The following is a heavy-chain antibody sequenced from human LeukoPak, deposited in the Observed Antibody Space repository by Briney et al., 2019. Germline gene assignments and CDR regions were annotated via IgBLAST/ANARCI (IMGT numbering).Heavy chain of an antibody. V-gene: IGHV3-23*01. Sequence: GGSLRLSCAASGFTFSSYAMNWVRQAPGKGLEWVSAVSGSGGSTYYSDSVKGRFTISRDNSKNTLYLQMSSLRAEGTAVYYCAKDASDCPTRGVCYFDYWGQGTLVPVSS. J-gene: IGHJ4*02. CDR3: AKDASDCPTRGVCYFDY. CDR1: GFTFSSYA. CDR2: VSGSGGST. D-gene: IGHD2-21*02.